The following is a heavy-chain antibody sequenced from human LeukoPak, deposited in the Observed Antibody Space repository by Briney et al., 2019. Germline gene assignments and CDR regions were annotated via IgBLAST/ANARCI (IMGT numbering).Heavy chain of an antibody. Sequence: GRSLRLSCAASGFTFRTYGMHWVRQAPGKGLEWVAVIWHDGGNKYYADFVKGRFTISRDNSKNTLYLQMNSLGAEDTAVYYCAKDPSPSGYYMDVWGKGTTVTVSS. CDR1: GFTFRTYG. J-gene: IGHJ6*03. CDR2: IWHDGGNK. D-gene: IGHD1-26*01. V-gene: IGHV3-33*06. CDR3: AKDPSPSGYYMDV.